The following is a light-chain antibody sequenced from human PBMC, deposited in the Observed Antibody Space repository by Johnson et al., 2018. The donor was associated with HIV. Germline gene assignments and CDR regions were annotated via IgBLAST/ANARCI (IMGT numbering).Light chain of an antibody. CDR1: SSDMGNYA. CDR2: ENN. J-gene: IGLJ1*01. V-gene: IGLV1-51*02. CDR3: GAWESSLNTYV. Sequence: QFVLTQPPSVSAAPGQKVTISCSGSSSDMGNYAVSWYQQLPGTAPKLLIYENNKRPSGIPDRFSGSKSGTSASLGITGLQTGDEADYYCGAWESSLNTYVFGTGTKVTVL.